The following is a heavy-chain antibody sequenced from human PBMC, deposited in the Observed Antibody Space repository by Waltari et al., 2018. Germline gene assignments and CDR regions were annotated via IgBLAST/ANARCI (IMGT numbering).Heavy chain of an antibody. D-gene: IGHD1-26*01. J-gene: IGHJ6*02. CDR1: GGTFSSYA. CDR3: AREFRSYLSGTYYYYGMDV. CDR2: IIPIFGTA. V-gene: IGHV1-69*01. Sequence: QVQLVQSGAEVKKPGSSVKVSCKASGGTFSSYAISWVRQAPGQGLEWMGGIIPIFGTANYAQKFQVRVTITADESTSTAYMELSSLRSEDTAVYYCAREFRSYLSGTYYYYGMDVWGQGTTVTVSS.